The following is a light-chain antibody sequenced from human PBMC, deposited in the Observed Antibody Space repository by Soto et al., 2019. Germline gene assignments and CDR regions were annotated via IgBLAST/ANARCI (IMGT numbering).Light chain of an antibody. CDR3: QQSYSPRYT. CDR2: DAS. J-gene: IGKJ3*01. V-gene: IGKV1-39*01. Sequence: DIQLTQSPSSLSASVGDRVTITCRASQTIGNFLNWYQQKPGKAPDLLIYDASTLHSGVPSRFTGGGSGTDFTLTIASLRPEDFATYFCQQSYSPRYTFGPGTKVEIK. CDR1: QTIGNF.